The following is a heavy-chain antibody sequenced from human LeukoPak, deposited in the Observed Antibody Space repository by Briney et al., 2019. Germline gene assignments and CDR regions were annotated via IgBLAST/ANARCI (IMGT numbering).Heavy chain of an antibody. CDR1: GYTFTGYY. D-gene: IGHD2-8*01. Sequence: ASVKVSCKASGYTFTGYYMHWVRQAPGQGLEWMGWISAYNGNTNYAQKLQGRVTMTTDTSTSTAYMELRSLRSDDTAVYYCARAHPNTARGDFDYWGQGTLVTVSS. CDR3: ARAHPNTARGDFDY. CDR2: ISAYNGNT. V-gene: IGHV1-18*04. J-gene: IGHJ4*02.